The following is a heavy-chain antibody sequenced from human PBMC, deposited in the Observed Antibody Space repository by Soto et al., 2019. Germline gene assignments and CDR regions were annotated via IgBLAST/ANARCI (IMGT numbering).Heavy chain of an antibody. Sequence: SETLSLTCTVSGDSISSSYWAWIRQSPGKGLEWIAYIYYSGTTNYNPSLESRASISMDTSKNQFSLRLTSVTAADTAVYYCARDGDGRMTTNPYYYNGMDVWGPGTTVTVS. V-gene: IGHV4-59*01. CDR3: ARDGDGRMTTNPYYYNGMDV. CDR2: IYYSGTT. J-gene: IGHJ6*02. D-gene: IGHD4-4*01. CDR1: GDSISSSY.